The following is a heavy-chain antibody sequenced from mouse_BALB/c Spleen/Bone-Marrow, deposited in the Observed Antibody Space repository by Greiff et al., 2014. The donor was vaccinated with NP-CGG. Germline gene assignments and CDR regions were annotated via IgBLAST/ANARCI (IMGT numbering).Heavy chain of an antibody. CDR3: ARDYMGY. CDR1: GYSIASGYY. V-gene: IGHV3-6*02. CDR2: ISYDGSN. J-gene: IGHJ4*01. Sequence: EVQLQQSGPGLVKPSQSLSLTCSVTGYSIASGYYWNWIRQFPGNKLEWMGYISYDGSNNYNPSLKNRISITRDTSKNQFFLKLNSVTTEDTATYYCARDYMGYWGQGTSVTVSS.